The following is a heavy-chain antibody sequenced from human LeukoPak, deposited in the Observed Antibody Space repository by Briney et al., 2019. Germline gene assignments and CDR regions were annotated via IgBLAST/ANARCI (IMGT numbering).Heavy chain of an antibody. D-gene: IGHD3-10*01. CDR2: ISTGSSDI. CDR3: VRGSYGPLWLGDY. J-gene: IGHJ4*02. V-gene: IGHV3-21*01. CDR1: GFIFSSYS. Sequence: GGSLRLSCGASGFIFSSYSMKWVRQAPGKGLEWVSSISTGSSDIYYVDSVKGRFTISRDNAKNSLYLQMNSLRAEDTAVYYCVRGSYGPLWLGDYWGQGTQVTVSS.